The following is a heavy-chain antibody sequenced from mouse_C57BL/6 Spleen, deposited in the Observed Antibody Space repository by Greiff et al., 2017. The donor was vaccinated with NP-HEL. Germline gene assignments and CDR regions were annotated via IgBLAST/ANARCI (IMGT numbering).Heavy chain of an antibody. V-gene: IGHV1-64*01. CDR2: IHPNSGST. CDR3: AKDGGTRYFDY. J-gene: IGHJ2*01. Sequence: VQLQQPGAELVKPGASVKLSCKASGYTFTSYWMHWVKQRPGQGLEWIGMIHPNSGSTNYNEKFKSKATLTVDKSSSTAYMQLSSLTSEDSAVYYCAKDGGTRYFDYWGQGTTLTVSS. D-gene: IGHD1-1*02. CDR1: GYTFTSYW.